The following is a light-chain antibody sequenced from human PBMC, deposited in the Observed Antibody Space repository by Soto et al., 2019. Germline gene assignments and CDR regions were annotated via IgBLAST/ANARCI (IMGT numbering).Light chain of an antibody. CDR1: QSVFYSSNNKNY. Sequence: DIVMTQSPDSLAVSLGDRATINCKSSQSVFYSSNNKNYLAGYQQKPGQPPKLLIYWASTRESGVPDRFSGSGSGTDFTLTISSLQAEDVAVYYCQQYYSTPQTFGQGTKVDIK. CDR3: QQYYSTPQT. V-gene: IGKV4-1*01. J-gene: IGKJ1*01. CDR2: WAS.